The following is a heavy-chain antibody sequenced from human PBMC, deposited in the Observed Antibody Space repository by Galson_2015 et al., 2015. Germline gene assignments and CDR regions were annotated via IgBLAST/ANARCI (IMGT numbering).Heavy chain of an antibody. V-gene: IGHV4-34*01. D-gene: IGHD3-3*01. Sequence: SETLSLTCAVYGGSFSGYYWSWIRQPPGKGLEWIGEINHSGSTNYNPSLKSRVTISVDTSKNQFSLKLSSVTVADTAVYYCARGRGNYDFWSGYSTYYFDYWGQGTLVTVSS. CDR2: INHSGST. CDR3: ARGRGNYDFWSGYSTYYFDY. CDR1: GGSFSGYY. J-gene: IGHJ4*02.